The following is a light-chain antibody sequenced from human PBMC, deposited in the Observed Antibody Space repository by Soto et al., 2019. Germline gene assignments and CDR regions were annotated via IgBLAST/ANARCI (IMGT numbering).Light chain of an antibody. Sequence: QSALTQPRSVSGSPGQSVTISCTGTSSDVGGYNYVSWYQQHPGKAPKLMIYDVSKRPSGVPDRFSGSKSGNTASLTISGLQAEDEADYYCYSYAGSYAFGWVFGGGTQLTVL. CDR3: YSYAGSYAFGWV. CDR2: DVS. V-gene: IGLV2-11*01. J-gene: IGLJ3*02. CDR1: SSDVGGYNY.